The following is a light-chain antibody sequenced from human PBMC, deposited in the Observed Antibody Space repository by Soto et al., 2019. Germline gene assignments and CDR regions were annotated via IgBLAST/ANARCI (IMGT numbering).Light chain of an antibody. V-gene: IGLV2-14*01. J-gene: IGLJ1*01. CDR3: LSYTTSSSYV. CDR1: SSDVGAYNR. Sequence: QSALNQPASVSGSPGQSITISCTGTSSDVGAYNRVSWYQQHSGKAPKLMIYEVSNRPSGVSNRFSVSKSGNTASLTISGLQAQDEADHYCLSYTTSSSYVFGTGTKLTVL. CDR2: EVS.